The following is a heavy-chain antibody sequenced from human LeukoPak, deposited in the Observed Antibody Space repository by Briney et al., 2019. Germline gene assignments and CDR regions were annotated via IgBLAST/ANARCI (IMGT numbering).Heavy chain of an antibody. CDR2: IYYSGST. Sequence: AETLSLTCTVSGGSISSYYWSWIRPPPGKGGEWIGYIYYSGSTNYNPSLERRVTISVDTPKNQFSLKLSSVTAADMAVFRCARLKYYYDSSGYYPLFDYWGQGTLVTVSS. V-gene: IGHV4-59*08. CDR3: ARLKYYYDSSGYYPLFDY. D-gene: IGHD3-22*01. J-gene: IGHJ4*02. CDR1: GGSISSYY.